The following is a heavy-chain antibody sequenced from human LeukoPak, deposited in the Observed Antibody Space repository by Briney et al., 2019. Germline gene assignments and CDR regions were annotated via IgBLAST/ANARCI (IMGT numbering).Heavy chain of an antibody. V-gene: IGHV4-39*01. D-gene: IGHD3-22*01. Sequence: SETLSLTCTVSGGSVSSSGYYWGWIRQPPGKGLEWIGSISSGGSTHYIPSLKSRVTISVDTPKNQFSLKLSSVTAADTAVYYCARRSYDGSGYYYVDYWGQGTLVTVSS. J-gene: IGHJ4*02. CDR1: GGSVSSSGYY. CDR2: ISSGGST. CDR3: ARRSYDGSGYYYVDY.